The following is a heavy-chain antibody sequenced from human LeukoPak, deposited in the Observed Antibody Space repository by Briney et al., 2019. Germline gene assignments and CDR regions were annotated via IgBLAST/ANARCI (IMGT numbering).Heavy chain of an antibody. V-gene: IGHV4-34*01. J-gene: IGHJ4*02. CDR2: INYSGST. D-gene: IGHD3-9*01. CDR3: ARSRKLRYFDWLLTSAYFDY. Sequence: SETLSLTCTVYGGSFSGYYWSWIRQPPGKGLEWIGEINYSGSTNYNPSLKSRVTISVDTSKNQFSLKLSSVTAADTAVYYCARSRKLRYFDWLLTSAYFDYWGQGTLVTVSS. CDR1: GGSFSGYY.